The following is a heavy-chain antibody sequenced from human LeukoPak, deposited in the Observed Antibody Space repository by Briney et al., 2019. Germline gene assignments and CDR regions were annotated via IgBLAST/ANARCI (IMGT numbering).Heavy chain of an antibody. CDR3: ARDRGSWYGNSPHDFDY. Sequence: PGGSLRLSCEASGFIFSSYGMHWVRQAPGKGLEWVAFIRSDGNNKFYADSVKGRFIISRDNSKNTLYLEMNSLTAEDTAVYYCARDRGSWYGNSPHDFDYWGQGTLVTVSS. CDR2: IRSDGNNK. V-gene: IGHV3-30*02. D-gene: IGHD6-13*01. CDR1: GFIFSSYG. J-gene: IGHJ4*02.